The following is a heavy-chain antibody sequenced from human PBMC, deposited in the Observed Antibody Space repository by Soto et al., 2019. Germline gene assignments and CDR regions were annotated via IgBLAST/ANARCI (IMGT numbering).Heavy chain of an antibody. CDR1: GFTFSSYS. CDR2: ISSSSSSI. Sequence: PGGSLRLSCAASGFTFSSYSMNWVRQAPGKGLEWVSYISSSSSSIYYADSVKGRFTISRDNAKNSLYLQMNSLRDEDTAVYYCARDAALRYYGAFDIWGQGTMVTVSS. J-gene: IGHJ3*02. CDR3: ARDAALRYYGAFDI. D-gene: IGHD3-3*01. V-gene: IGHV3-48*02.